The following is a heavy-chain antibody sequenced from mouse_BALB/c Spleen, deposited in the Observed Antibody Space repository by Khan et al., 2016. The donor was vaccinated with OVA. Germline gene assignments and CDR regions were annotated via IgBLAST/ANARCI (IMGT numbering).Heavy chain of an antibody. V-gene: IGHV1-20*02. Sequence: EVQLQQSGPELVKPGASVKISCKASGYSFTGYFMNWVMQSHGKSLEWIGRINPHIGETLYNQKFKGKATLTVDESSRTAHMELRSLAAADSAVYYCARKNGSDFDYWGQGTTLTVSS. CDR1: GYSFTGYF. D-gene: IGHD1-1*01. CDR2: INPHIGET. J-gene: IGHJ2*01. CDR3: ARKNGSDFDY.